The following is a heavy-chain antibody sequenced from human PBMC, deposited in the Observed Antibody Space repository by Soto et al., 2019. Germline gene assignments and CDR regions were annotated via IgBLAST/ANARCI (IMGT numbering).Heavy chain of an antibody. Sequence: QVQLQEWGPGLVKPSQTLSLTCTVSGGSISSGGYYWTWIRQHPGKGLEWIGYNYYSGITYYNPSLKSRVTISLDTSKNQFSLKLSSVTAADTAVYYCARGSSIAGLYYGMDVWGQGTTVTVSS. J-gene: IGHJ6*02. CDR2: NYYSGIT. CDR3: ARGSSIAGLYYGMDV. CDR1: GGSISSGGYY. D-gene: IGHD6-6*01. V-gene: IGHV4-31*03.